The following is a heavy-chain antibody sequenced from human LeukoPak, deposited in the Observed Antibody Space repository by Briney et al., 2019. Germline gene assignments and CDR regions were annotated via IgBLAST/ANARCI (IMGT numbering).Heavy chain of an antibody. D-gene: IGHD1-1*01. CDR1: PFTFSSYG. CDR2: IQYDGSNQ. V-gene: IGHV3-30*02. Sequence: GGSLRLSCAASPFTFSSYGMHWVRQAPGKGLEWVAYIQYDGSNQQYADSVKGRFSISRDSSKNILYLQMNSLRVEDTAVYYCARDRKLEGDAFDIWGQGTMVTVSS. CDR3: ARDRKLEGDAFDI. J-gene: IGHJ3*02.